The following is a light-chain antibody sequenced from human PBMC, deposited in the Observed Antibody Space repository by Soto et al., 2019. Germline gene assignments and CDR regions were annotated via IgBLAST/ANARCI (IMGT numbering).Light chain of an antibody. CDR2: AAS. V-gene: IGKV1-39*01. J-gene: IGKJ3*01. CDR1: QSISSY. CDR3: QQSYSTPGVT. Sequence: DIQMTQSPSSLSSSVGDRVTITCRASQSISSYLTWYQQKPGKAPKLLIYAASSLPSGVPSRFSGSGSGTDFTLTISSLQPEDFATYYCQQSYSTPGVTFGPGTKVDIK.